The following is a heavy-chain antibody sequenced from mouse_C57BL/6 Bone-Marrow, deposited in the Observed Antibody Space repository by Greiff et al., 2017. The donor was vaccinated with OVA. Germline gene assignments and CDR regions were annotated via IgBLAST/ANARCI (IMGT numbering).Heavy chain of an antibody. Sequence: VQLQQSGPVLVKPGPSVKISCKASGFTFTDYYMHWVKQSPGKRLEWIGLVYPYNGGTCYNQKFKGKATLTVDTSSSTAYMELNSLTSEDSAVYYCAREMNWGYWYFDVWGTGTTVTVSS. CDR3: AREMNWGYWYFDV. D-gene: IGHD4-1*01. CDR2: VYPYNGGT. CDR1: GFTFTDYY. J-gene: IGHJ1*03. V-gene: IGHV1-36*01.